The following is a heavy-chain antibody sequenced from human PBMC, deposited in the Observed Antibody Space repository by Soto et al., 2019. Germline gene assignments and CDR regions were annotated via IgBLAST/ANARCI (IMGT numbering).Heavy chain of an antibody. V-gene: IGHV3-30-3*01. J-gene: IGHJ1*01. CDR3: ARGDLPHDDFWSWIQH. Sequence: QVQLVESGGGVVQPGRSLRLSCAASGFTFSSYAMHWVRQAPGKGLEWVAVISYDGSNKYYADSVKGRFTISRDNSKNTLYLQMNSLRAEDTAVYYCARGDLPHDDFWSWIQHCGQVTRVTFSA. D-gene: IGHD3-3*01. CDR2: ISYDGSNK. CDR1: GFTFSSYA.